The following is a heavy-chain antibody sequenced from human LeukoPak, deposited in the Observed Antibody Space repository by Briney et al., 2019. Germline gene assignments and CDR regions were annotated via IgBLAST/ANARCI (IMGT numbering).Heavy chain of an antibody. CDR2: IYYSGST. J-gene: IGHJ4*02. D-gene: IGHD3-10*01. Sequence: SETLSLTCTVSGGSISSYYWSWIRQPPGKGLEWIGYIYYSGSTNYNPSLKSRVTISVDTSKNQFSLKLSSVTAADTAVYYCARSPRGGVGELLHFDYWGQGTLVTVSS. CDR3: ARSPRGGVGELLHFDY. CDR1: GGSISSYY. V-gene: IGHV4-59*01.